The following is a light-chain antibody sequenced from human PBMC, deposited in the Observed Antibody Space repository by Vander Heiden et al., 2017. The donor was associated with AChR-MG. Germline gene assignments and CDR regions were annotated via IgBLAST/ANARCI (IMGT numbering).Light chain of an antibody. CDR3: QEYGRSTRT. CDR1: QSISSIY. CDR2: GTS. J-gene: IGKJ1*01. Sequence: EIVLTQSPGTLSLSPGERATLSCRASQSISSIYLAWYQQKPGQPPRLLIYGTSSRATGIPDRFSGSGSGTDFTLTISRLDPEDFAVYYCQEYGRSTRTFGQGTKVEVK. V-gene: IGKV3-20*01.